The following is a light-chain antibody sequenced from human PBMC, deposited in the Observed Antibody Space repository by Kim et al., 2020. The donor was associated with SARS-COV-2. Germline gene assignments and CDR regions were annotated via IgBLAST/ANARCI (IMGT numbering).Light chain of an antibody. CDR2: GAS. CDR1: QRVSTSY. CDR3: QQYGSSPYT. V-gene: IGKV3-20*01. Sequence: IVLTQSPGSLSLSPGERATLSCRASQRVSTSYLAWYQQKPDQSPRLLIYGASSRASDIPDRFSGSGSGTDFTLTISRLEPEDFAVYYCQQYGSSPYTFGQGTKLEI. J-gene: IGKJ2*01.